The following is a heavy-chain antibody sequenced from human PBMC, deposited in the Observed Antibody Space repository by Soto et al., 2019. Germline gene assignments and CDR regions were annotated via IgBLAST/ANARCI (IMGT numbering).Heavy chain of an antibody. Sequence: ASVKVSCKVSGHKVTELSIYWMRQSPGTGLECMGGFDPKDGLPVYAQSFEGRVTMTEDASTDAAYLEVENLRSEDTAVYFCATVVGLGRYYFDAWGQGSLVTV. J-gene: IGHJ5*02. CDR3: ATVVGLGRYYFDA. D-gene: IGHD2-15*01. CDR1: GHKVTELS. CDR2: FDPKDGLP. V-gene: IGHV1-24*01.